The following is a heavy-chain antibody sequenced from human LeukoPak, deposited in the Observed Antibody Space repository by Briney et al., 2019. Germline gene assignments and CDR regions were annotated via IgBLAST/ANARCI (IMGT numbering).Heavy chain of an antibody. Sequence: SGTLSLTCAVTGGSISNNWWTWVRQPPGKGLEWVGEISQSARTNYNPSLKSRLTMSIDKSRNQFSLKLSSVTAADTAVYYCARGGYSSGWLHQTIDYWGQGTLVTVSS. CDR2: ISQSART. J-gene: IGHJ4*02. CDR1: GGSISNNW. D-gene: IGHD6-19*01. CDR3: ARGGYSSGWLHQTIDY. V-gene: IGHV4-4*02.